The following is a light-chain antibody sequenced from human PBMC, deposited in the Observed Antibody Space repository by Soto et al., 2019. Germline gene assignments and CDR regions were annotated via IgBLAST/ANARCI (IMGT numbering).Light chain of an antibody. CDR1: QNVISSY. CDR2: ATS. J-gene: IGKJ4*01. V-gene: IGKV3-20*01. CDR3: QQYDSSHLT. Sequence: ENVLTRSPGTLSLSPGERATLSCRASQNVISSYLAWYQQKPGQAPSLLVYATSSRAAGIPDRFSGSGSGTDFTLTISRLEPEDFAVYYCQQYDSSHLTFGGGTKVEIK.